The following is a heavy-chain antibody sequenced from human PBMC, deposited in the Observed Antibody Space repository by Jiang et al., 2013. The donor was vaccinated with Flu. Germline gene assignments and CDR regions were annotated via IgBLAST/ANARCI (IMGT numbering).Heavy chain of an antibody. CDR3: TRDLVRDIILIPATYFD. J-gene: IGHJ4*02. Sequence: VQLLESGGGLVQPGRSLRLSCTASGFTFGDYAVSWLRQAPGKGLEWVGFIRNKLYRGTTDYAASVKGRFTISRDDSKSIAYLQMSSLKTEDTAVYFCTRDLVRDIILIPATYFDYGAREPWSPSPQ. V-gene: IGHV3-49*03. D-gene: IGHD2-2*01. CDR1: GFTFGDYA. CDR2: IRNKLYRGTT.